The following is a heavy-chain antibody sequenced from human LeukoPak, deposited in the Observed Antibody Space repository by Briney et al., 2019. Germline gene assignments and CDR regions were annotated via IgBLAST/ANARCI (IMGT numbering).Heavy chain of an antibody. CDR1: GFTFSSYS. Sequence: PGGSLRLSCAASGFTFSSYSMNWVRQAPGKGLEWVSSISSSSSYIYYADSVKGRFTISRDNAKNSLYLQMNSLRAEDTAVYYCARQLYASGSYYAPIDVWGKGTTVTISS. CDR3: ARQLYASGSYYAPIDV. J-gene: IGHJ6*03. D-gene: IGHD3-10*01. CDR2: ISSSSSYI. V-gene: IGHV3-21*01.